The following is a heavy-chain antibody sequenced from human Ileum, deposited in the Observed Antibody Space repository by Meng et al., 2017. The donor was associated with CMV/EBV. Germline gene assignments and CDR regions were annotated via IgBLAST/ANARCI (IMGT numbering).Heavy chain of an antibody. J-gene: IGHJ6*03. V-gene: IGHV3-9*01. Sequence: GGSLRLSCAASGFTFADYAMHWVRQAPGKGLEWVSGISWNSYKVGYADSVKGRFTISRDNARKSLYLQMNSLGVEDTAFYYCAKDMSTVTSPYHYYWDVWGQGTTVTVSS. CDR2: ISWNSYKV. D-gene: IGHD4-17*01. CDR1: GFTFADYA. CDR3: AKDMSTVTSPYHYYWDV.